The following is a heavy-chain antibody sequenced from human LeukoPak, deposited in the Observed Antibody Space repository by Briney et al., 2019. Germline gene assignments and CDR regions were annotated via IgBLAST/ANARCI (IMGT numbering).Heavy chain of an antibody. D-gene: IGHD6-19*01. CDR3: ARWYSSGWAFDY. J-gene: IGHJ4*02. CDR2: IHYSGSN. CDR1: GGTISSYY. Sequence: KPSETLSLTCTVSGGTISSYYWNWIRQPPGKGLEWIGYIHYSGSNKYNPSLKSRVTISVDTSKNQFSLKLSSVTAADTAVYYCARWYSSGWAFDYWGQGTLVTVSS. V-gene: IGHV4-59*08.